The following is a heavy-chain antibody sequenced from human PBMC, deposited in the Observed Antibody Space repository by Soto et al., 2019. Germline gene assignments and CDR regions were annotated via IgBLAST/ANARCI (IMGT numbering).Heavy chain of an antibody. CDR3: ASVVPAAIDPSYYYYYMDV. CDR1: GGSISSYY. D-gene: IGHD2-2*01. V-gene: IGHV4-59*01. CDR2: IYYSGST. J-gene: IGHJ6*03. Sequence: SETLSLTCTVSGGSISSYYWSWIRQPPGKGLEWIGYIYYSGSTNYNPSLKSRVTISVDTSKNQFSLKLSSVTAADTAVYYCASVVPAAIDPSYYYYYMDVWGKGTTVTVSS.